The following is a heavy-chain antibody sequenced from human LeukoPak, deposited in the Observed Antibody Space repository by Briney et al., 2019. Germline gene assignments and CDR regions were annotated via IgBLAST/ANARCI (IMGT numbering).Heavy chain of an antibody. CDR2: ISAYNGNT. CDR1: GYTLTSYG. V-gene: IGHV1-18*01. J-gene: IGHJ4*02. CDR3: ARDIGAAAAGPFDY. Sequence: ASVKVSCKASGYTLTSYGISWVRQAPGQGLEWMGWISAYNGNTNYAQKLQGRVTMTTDTSTSTAYMELRSLRSDDTAVYYCARDIGAAAAGPFDYWGQGTLVTVSS. D-gene: IGHD6-13*01.